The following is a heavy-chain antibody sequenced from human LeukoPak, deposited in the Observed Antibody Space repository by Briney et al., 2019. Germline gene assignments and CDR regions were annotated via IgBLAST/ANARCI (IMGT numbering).Heavy chain of an antibody. CDR3: ATRGDYSDTSGNSYDALDI. CDR2: VGHSGSA. V-gene: IGHV4-59*04. J-gene: IGHJ3*02. Sequence: SETLSLTCTVPGDSISSFYWSWIRQPPGKGLEWIGDVGHSGSADYNPSLKSRVTISADPSKSQFSLKLTSVTAADMAVYYCATRGDYSDTSGNSYDALDIWGQGTMVTVSS. D-gene: IGHD3-22*01. CDR1: GDSISSFY.